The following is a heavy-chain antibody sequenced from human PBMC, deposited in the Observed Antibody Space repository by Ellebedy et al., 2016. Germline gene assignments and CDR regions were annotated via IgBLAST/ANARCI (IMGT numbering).Heavy chain of an antibody. CDR3: ARGYDSSGYYSSFDY. CDR1: GGSFSGYY. V-gene: IGHV4-34*01. Sequence: SETLSLXCAVYGGSFSGYYWSWIRQPPGKGLEWIGEINHSGSTNYNPSLKSRVTISVDTSKNQFSLKLSSVTAADTAVYYCARGYDSSGYYSSFDYWGQGTLVTVSS. J-gene: IGHJ4*02. CDR2: INHSGST. D-gene: IGHD3-22*01.